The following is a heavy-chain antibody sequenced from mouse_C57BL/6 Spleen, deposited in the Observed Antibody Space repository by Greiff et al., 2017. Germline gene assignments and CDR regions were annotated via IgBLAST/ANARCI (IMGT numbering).Heavy chain of an antibody. D-gene: IGHD4-1*01. CDR3: ARSDWDVDY. CDR2: INPSNGGT. Sequence: GQGLEWIGDINPSNGGTNYNEKFKSKATLTVDKSSSTAYMQLSSLTSEDSAVYYCARSDWDVDYWGQGTTLTVSS. J-gene: IGHJ2*01. V-gene: IGHV1-53*01.